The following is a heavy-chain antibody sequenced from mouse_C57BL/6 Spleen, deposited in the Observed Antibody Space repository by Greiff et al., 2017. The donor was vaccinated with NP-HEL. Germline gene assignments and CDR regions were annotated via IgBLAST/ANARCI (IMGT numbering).Heavy chain of an antibody. CDR2: ISSGSSTI. J-gene: IGHJ4*01. D-gene: IGHD2-1*01. V-gene: IGHV5-17*01. Sequence: SGGGLVKPGGSLKLSCAASGFTFSDYGMHWVRQAPEKGLEWVAYISSGSSTIYYADTVKGRFTISRDNAKNTLFLQMTSLRSEDTAMYYCARLYGKGAMDYWGQGTSVTVSS. CDR3: ARLYGKGAMDY. CDR1: GFTFSDYG.